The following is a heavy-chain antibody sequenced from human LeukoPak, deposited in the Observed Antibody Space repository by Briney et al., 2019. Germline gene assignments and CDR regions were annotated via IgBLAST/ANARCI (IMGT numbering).Heavy chain of an antibody. J-gene: IGHJ6*02. CDR3: AGANCSGGSCSTLDYYYYGMDV. Sequence: PSETLSLTCTVSGGSISSHYWSWIRQPPGKGLEWIGYIYYSGSTNYNPSLKSRVTISLDTSKNQFSLKLSSVTAADTAVYYCAGANCSGGSCSTLDYYYYGMDVWGQGTTVTVSS. CDR2: IYYSGST. D-gene: IGHD2-15*01. V-gene: IGHV4-59*08. CDR1: GGSISSHY.